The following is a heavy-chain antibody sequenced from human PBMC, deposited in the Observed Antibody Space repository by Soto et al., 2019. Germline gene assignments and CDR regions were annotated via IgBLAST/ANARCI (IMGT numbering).Heavy chain of an antibody. J-gene: IGHJ2*01. CDR1: GFTFSRYD. V-gene: IGHV3-13*01. D-gene: IGHD4-17*01. Sequence: EVQLVESGGGLVQPGGSLRLSCAASGFTFSRYDMHWGRQATGKGLEWVSAIGTAADTYYPGSVKGLFTISRENAKNSWYLQMNSLRAGYTAVYYCARGTGLSYGDSLWYFDVWGRGTLVTVSS. CDR2: IGTAADT. CDR3: ARGTGLSYGDSLWYFDV.